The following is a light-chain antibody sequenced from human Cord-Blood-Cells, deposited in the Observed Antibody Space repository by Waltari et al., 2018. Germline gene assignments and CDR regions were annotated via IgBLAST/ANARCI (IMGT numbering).Light chain of an antibody. CDR2: DAS. CDR1: KDISNY. J-gene: IGKJ3*01. Sequence: DIQMTQSPSSLSASVGARVTIPCQASKDISNYLNWYQQKPGKAPKLLIYDASNLETGVPSRFSGSGYGTDFTFTISSLQPEDIATYYCQQYDNLPFTFGPGTKVDIK. V-gene: IGKV1-33*01. CDR3: QQYDNLPFT.